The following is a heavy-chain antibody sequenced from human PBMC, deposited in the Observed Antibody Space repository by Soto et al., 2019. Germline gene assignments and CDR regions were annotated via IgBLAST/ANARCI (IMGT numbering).Heavy chain of an antibody. CDR1: GVSISSNSYF. CDR3: ARATESHYFDY. CDR2: MYYSGTT. J-gene: IGHJ4*02. V-gene: IGHV4-39*01. Sequence: SETLCLTCTVSGVSISSNSYFWGRLGHRTGKGLERIGSMYYSGTTYYNQSLKSRVTISVDTSKNQFSLKLSSVTAANTAVYYCARATESHYFDYWGRG.